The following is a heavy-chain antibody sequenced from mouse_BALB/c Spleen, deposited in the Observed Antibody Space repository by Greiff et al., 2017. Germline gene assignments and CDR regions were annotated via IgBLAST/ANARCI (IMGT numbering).Heavy chain of an antibody. CDR1: GFTFSSYY. V-gene: IGHV5-6-2*01. J-gene: IGHJ2*01. CDR3: ARLDGNYYFDY. Sequence: DVHLVESGGGLVKLGGSLKLSCAASGFTFSSYYMSWVRQTPEKRLELVAAINSNGGSTYYPDTVKGRFTISRDNAKNTLYLQMSSLKSEDTALYYCARLDGNYYFDYWGQGTTLTVSS. D-gene: IGHD2-1*01. CDR2: INSNGGST.